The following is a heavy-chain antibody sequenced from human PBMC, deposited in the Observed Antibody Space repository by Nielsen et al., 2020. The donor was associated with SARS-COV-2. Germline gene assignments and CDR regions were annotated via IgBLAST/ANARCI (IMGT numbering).Heavy chain of an antibody. CDR3: VKREQQLAFDY. Sequence: GESLKISCSASGFTFSSYAMHWVRQAPGKGLEYVSAISSNGGSTYYADSVKGRFTISRDNSKNTLYLQMSSLRAEDTAVYYCVKREQQLAFDYWGQGTLVTVSS. V-gene: IGHV3-64D*09. D-gene: IGHD6-13*01. CDR1: GFTFSSYA. J-gene: IGHJ4*02. CDR2: ISSNGGST.